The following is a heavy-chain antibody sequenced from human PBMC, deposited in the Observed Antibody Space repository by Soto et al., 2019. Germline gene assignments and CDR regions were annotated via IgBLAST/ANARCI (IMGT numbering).Heavy chain of an antibody. D-gene: IGHD3-22*01. CDR2: IYWDDDK. Sequence: QITLKESGPTLVKPTQTLTLTCTFSGFSLSTSGVGVGWIRQPPGKALEWLALIYWDDDKRYSPSLKSRLTITKDTSKHQLVLTIPNMHPVDTATYSCAHNPYYYARNGYSHFDSWAQGPLVTVSS. CDR3: AHNPYYYARNGYSHFDS. J-gene: IGHJ4*02. V-gene: IGHV2-5*02. CDR1: GFSLSTSGVG.